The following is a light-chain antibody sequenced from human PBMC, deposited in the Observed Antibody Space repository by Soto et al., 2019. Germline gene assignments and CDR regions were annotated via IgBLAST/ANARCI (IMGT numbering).Light chain of an antibody. Sequence: DIQMNQSPSTLSASVGDRVYITCRASQSISSWLAWYQQKPGKAPRLLIYKASSLESGVPSRFSGSGSGTEFPLTISRLQPDDFATYYCQQYDSYSWTFGQGTKVEIK. V-gene: IGKV1-5*03. J-gene: IGKJ1*01. CDR2: KAS. CDR3: QQYDSYSWT. CDR1: QSISSW.